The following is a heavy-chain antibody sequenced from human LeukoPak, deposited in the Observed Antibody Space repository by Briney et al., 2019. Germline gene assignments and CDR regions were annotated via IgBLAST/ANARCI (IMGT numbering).Heavy chain of an antibody. CDR2: ISGSGTNT. CDR1: GFTFDDYA. V-gene: IGHV3-23*01. J-gene: IGHJ4*02. CDR3: AKANGAIFGVAGYFDY. Sequence: PGGSLRLSCAASGFTFDDYAMHWVRQAPGKGLEWVSAISGSGTNTYYADSVKGRFTISRDNSKNTLDLQMNSLRAEDTAVYYCAKANGAIFGVAGYFDYWGQGTLVTVSS. D-gene: IGHD3-3*02.